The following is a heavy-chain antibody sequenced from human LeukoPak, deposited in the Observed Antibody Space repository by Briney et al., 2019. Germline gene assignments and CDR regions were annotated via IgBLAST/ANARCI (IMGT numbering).Heavy chain of an antibody. CDR3: AKGAAVADLVFDY. Sequence: GGSLKLSCPASGFTFSSYAMSWVRQAPGKGLEGVSTITTGGSACYADSVKGRFTISRDNSKKTLYLQTSSLRAEDTAVYYCAKGAAVADLVFDYWGQGTLVTVSS. CDR2: ITTGGSA. J-gene: IGHJ4*02. CDR1: GFTFSSYA. D-gene: IGHD6-19*01. V-gene: IGHV3-23*01.